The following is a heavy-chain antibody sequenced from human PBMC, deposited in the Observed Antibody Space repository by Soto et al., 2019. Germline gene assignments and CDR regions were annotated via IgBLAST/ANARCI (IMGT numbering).Heavy chain of an antibody. Sequence: QVQLVESGGGLVKPGGSLRLSCAASGFTFSDYYMSWIRQAPGKGLEWVSYISSSGSTIYYADSAKGRFTISRDNAKNSLYMQMNSMRAEDTAVYYCARDAQGCSSTSCYLEVNWFDPWGQGTLVTVSS. D-gene: IGHD2-2*01. J-gene: IGHJ5*02. CDR2: ISSSGSTI. CDR3: ARDAQGCSSTSCYLEVNWFDP. CDR1: GFTFSDYY. V-gene: IGHV3-11*01.